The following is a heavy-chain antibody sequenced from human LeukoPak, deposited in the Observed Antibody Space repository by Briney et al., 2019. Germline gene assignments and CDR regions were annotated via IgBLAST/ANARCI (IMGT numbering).Heavy chain of an antibody. V-gene: IGHV3-48*03. Sequence: GGSLRLSCAASGFTFSSYEMNWVRQAPGKGLEGVSYISSSGSTIYYADSVKGRFTISRDNAKNSLYLQMNSLRAEDTAVYYCARGRAVAGTLIDYWGQGTLVTVSS. CDR2: ISSSGSTI. CDR1: GFTFSSYE. CDR3: ARGRAVAGTLIDY. J-gene: IGHJ4*02. D-gene: IGHD6-19*01.